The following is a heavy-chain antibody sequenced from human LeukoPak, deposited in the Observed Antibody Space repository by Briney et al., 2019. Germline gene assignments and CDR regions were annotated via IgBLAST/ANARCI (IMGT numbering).Heavy chain of an antibody. Sequence: SETLSLTCAVYGGSFSGYYWSWIRQPPGKGLEWIGYIYYSGSTNYNPSLKSRVTISVDTSKNQFSLKLSSVTAADTAVYYCARGKPDYYGSGSRHWYAFDIWGQGTMVTVSS. D-gene: IGHD3-10*01. CDR3: ARGKPDYYGSGSRHWYAFDI. J-gene: IGHJ3*02. CDR1: GGSFSGYY. CDR2: IYYSGST. V-gene: IGHV4-59*01.